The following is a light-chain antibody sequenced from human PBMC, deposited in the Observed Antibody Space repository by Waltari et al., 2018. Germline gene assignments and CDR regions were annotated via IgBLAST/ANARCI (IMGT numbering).Light chain of an antibody. V-gene: IGKV1-33*01. CDR3: QQYDNLPLT. CDR2: DAS. CDR1: QDISNY. Sequence: DIQMTQSPSSLSASVGDRVTITCQASQDISNYLNWYQQKPGKATKLLIYDASNLETGVPSRFSGSGSGTYVTFTISSLQPEDIATYYCQQYDNLPLTFGGGTKVEIK. J-gene: IGKJ4*01.